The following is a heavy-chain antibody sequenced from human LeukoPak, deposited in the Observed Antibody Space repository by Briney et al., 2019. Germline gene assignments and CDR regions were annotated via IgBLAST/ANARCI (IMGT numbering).Heavy chain of an antibody. D-gene: IGHD1-26*01. J-gene: IGHJ4*02. Sequence: GESLKISCKGSGYKVTNYWIGWVRQMPGKGLEWMGIIYPGDSDTRYSPSFQGQVTISADKSINTAYLQWSSLKASDTAMYYCATSLVETIRVDYWGQGTLVTVSS. V-gene: IGHV5-51*01. CDR1: GYKVTNYW. CDR2: IYPGDSDT. CDR3: ATSLVETIRVDY.